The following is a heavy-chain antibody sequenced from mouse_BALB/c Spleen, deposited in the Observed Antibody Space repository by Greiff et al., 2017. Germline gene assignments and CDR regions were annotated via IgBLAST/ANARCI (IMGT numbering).Heavy chain of an antibody. CDR2: IYPGSGNT. CDR3: ARRSTMITTGALDY. CDR1: GYAFTNYW. D-gene: IGHD2-4*01. V-gene: IGHV1-63*01. J-gene: IGHJ2*01. Sequence: VQLQQSGAELVRPGPSVKISCKASGYAFTNYWLGWVKQRPGHGLEWIGDIYPGSGNTYYNEKFKGKATLTADKSSSTAYMKLSSLTSEDSAVYFCARRSTMITTGALDYWGQGTTLTVSS.